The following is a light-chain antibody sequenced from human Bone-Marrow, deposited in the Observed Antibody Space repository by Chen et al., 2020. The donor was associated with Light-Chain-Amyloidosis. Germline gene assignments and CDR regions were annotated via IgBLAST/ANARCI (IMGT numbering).Light chain of an antibody. CDR1: SGYVGTYNY. CDR3: SSFTSSSSYV. CDR2: AVS. V-gene: IGLV2-14*01. Sequence: ALTQPASVSGSPGQSITISCTGTSGYVGTYNYVSWYQQHPGKAPKVMIYAVSNRPSGVSNRFSGSKSGNTASLTISGLQAEDEADYYCSSFTSSSSYVFGPGTKVTVL. J-gene: IGLJ1*01.